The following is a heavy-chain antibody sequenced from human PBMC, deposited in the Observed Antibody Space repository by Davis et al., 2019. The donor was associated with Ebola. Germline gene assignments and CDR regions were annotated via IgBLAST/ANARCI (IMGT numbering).Heavy chain of an antibody. CDR2: MNPNSGNT. D-gene: IGHD6-13*01. J-gene: IGHJ2*01. CDR3: ARADSSSWYGDWYFDL. V-gene: IGHV1-8*01. CDR1: GYTFTSYD. Sequence: AASVKVSCKASGYTFTSYDINWVRQATGQGLEWMGWMNPNSGNTGYAQKFQGRVTMTRNTSISTAYMELSSLRSEDTAVYYCARADSSSWYGDWYFDLWGRGTLVTVSS.